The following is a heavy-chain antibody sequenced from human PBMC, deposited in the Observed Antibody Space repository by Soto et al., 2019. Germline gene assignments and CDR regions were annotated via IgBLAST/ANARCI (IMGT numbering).Heavy chain of an antibody. Sequence: EVQLVQSGAEVKKPGESLKISCKGSGYTFSTYWIGWVRRMPGKGLEWMGMIYPGDSDTRYSPSVQGQVTISADKSTSTAYLQWSSLKASDTAMYYCARNWVGSGSYEIYYFDYWGQGTQVTVSS. J-gene: IGHJ4*02. V-gene: IGHV5-51*01. CDR3: ARNWVGSGSYEIYYFDY. CDR1: GYTFSTYW. D-gene: IGHD1-26*01. CDR2: IYPGDSDT.